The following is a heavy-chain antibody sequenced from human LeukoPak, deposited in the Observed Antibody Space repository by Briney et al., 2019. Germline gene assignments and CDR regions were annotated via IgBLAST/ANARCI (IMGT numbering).Heavy chain of an antibody. CDR2: IYTSGST. CDR1: GGSISSGSYY. CDR3: ARAGYSSGWYVY. V-gene: IGHV4-61*02. Sequence: PSQTLSLTCTVSGGSISSGSYYWSWIRQPAGKGLEWIGRIYTSGSTNYNPSPKSRVTISVDTSKNQFSLKLSSVTAADTAVYYCARAGYSSGWYVYWGQGTLVTVSS. J-gene: IGHJ4*02. D-gene: IGHD6-19*01.